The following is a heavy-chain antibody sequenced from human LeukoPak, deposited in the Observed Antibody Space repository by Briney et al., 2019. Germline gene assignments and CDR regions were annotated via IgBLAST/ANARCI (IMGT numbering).Heavy chain of an antibody. CDR1: GFTFSSYG. CDR3: ARKSILTGREFDY. D-gene: IGHD3-9*01. Sequence: GVSVRLSCAASGFTFSSYGMQWVRQAPGRGLEGVAVIWYGGSNKYYADSVKGRFTISRDNSKNTLYLQMNSLRAEDTAVYYCARKSILTGREFDYWGQGTLVTVSS. V-gene: IGHV3-33*01. CDR2: IWYGGSNK. J-gene: IGHJ4*02.